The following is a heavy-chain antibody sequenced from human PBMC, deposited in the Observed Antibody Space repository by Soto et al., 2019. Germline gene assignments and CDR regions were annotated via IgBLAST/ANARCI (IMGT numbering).Heavy chain of an antibody. CDR2: ISAYNGNT. Sequence: ASVKVSCKASGYTFTSYGISWVRQAPGQGLEWMGWISAYNGNTNYAQKLQGRVTMTTDTSTSTAYMELRSLRSDDTAVYYCARDTYYYDSSGPPLAFDIWGQGTKVTVSS. J-gene: IGHJ3*02. V-gene: IGHV1-18*04. D-gene: IGHD3-22*01. CDR1: GYTFTSYG. CDR3: ARDTYYYDSSGPPLAFDI.